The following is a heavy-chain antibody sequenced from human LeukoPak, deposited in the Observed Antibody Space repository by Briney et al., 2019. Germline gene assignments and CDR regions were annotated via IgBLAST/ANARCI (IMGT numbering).Heavy chain of an antibody. D-gene: IGHD3-22*01. CDR2: IIPILGIA. V-gene: IGHV1-69*04. CDR3: ASSSITMIVVPDYYYYGMDV. Sequence: ASVKVSCKASGGTFSSSAISWVRQAPGQGLEWMGRIIPILGIANYAQKFQGRFTITADKSTSTAYMELSSLRSEDTAVYYCASSSITMIVVPDYYYYGMDVWGQGTTVTVSS. CDR1: GGTFSSSA. J-gene: IGHJ6*02.